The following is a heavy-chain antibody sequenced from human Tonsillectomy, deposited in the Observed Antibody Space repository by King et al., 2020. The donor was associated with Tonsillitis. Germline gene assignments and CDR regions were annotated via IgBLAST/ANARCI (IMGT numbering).Heavy chain of an antibody. D-gene: IGHD3-10*01. CDR3: ARSAVTMVWGVIVD. J-gene: IGHJ4*02. Sequence: VQLVESGGGVVQPGRSLRLSCAASGFTFSSYAMHRVRQAPGKGLEWVTVISYDGSNKYYADSVKGRFTISRDNSKNTLYLQMNSLSPEDTAVYYCARSAVTMVWGVIVDWGQGTLVTVSS. CDR2: ISYDGSNK. V-gene: IGHV3-30-3*01. CDR1: GFTFSSYA.